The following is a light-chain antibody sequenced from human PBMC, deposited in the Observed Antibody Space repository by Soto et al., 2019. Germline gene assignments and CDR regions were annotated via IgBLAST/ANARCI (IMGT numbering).Light chain of an antibody. CDR3: QQRSNCPSP. J-gene: IGKJ4*01. CDR2: DAS. Sequence: EIVLTQSPATLSLSPGERATLSCRASQGVSSYLAWYQQKPGQAPRLLIYDASNRATGIPARFSGSGPGTEFTLTISSLEPEDFAVYYCQQRSNCPSPFGGGTKVEIK. V-gene: IGKV3D-11*01. CDR1: QGVSSY.